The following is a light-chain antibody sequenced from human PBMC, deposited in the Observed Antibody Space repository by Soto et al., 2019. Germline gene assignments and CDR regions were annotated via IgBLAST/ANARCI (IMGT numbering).Light chain of an antibody. V-gene: IGKV1-5*01. J-gene: IGKJ1*01. CDR2: DAS. Sequence: DIQMTQSPSTLSASVGDRVTITCWASQSISSWLAWYQQKPGKAPTLLIYDASSLESGVPSRFSGSGSGTEFTLTISSLQPDDFATYYCQQYNSYSLFGQGTKVEIK. CDR3: QQYNSYSL. CDR1: QSISSW.